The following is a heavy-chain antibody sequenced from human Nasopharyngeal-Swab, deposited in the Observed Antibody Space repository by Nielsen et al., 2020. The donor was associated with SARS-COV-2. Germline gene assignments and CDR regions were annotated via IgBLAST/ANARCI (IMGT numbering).Heavy chain of an antibody. V-gene: IGHV3-48*02. CDR3: ATGRDYGFDI. J-gene: IGHJ3*02. Sequence: GGSLRLSCSASGFTFRTYSMNWVRQAPGKGLEWVAHITASSSATNYADFVRGRFTISRDNARNSLYLQMNTLRNEDTAVFYCATGRDYGFDIWGQGTMAAVSS. CDR2: ITASSSAT. CDR1: GFTFRTYS. D-gene: IGHD4/OR15-4a*01.